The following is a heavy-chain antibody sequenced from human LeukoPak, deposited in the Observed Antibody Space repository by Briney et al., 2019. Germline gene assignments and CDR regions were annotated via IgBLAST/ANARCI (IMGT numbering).Heavy chain of an antibody. CDR1: GGSFSGYY. D-gene: IGHD3-22*01. J-gene: IGHJ6*03. V-gene: IGHV4-34*01. CDR2: INHSGRT. Sequence: SETLSLTCAVYGGSFSGYYWSCIRQPPGKGLEWIGEINHSGRTNYNPSLKSRVTISVDTSKNQFSLKLSSVTAADTAVYYCASLDSSGYSNTFMDVWGKGTTVTVSS. CDR3: ASLDSSGYSNTFMDV.